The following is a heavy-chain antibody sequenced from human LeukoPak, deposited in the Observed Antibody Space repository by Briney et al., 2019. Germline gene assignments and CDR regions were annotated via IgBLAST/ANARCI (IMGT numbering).Heavy chain of an antibody. CDR3: ARHKLYSSSWASFDP. CDR1: GGSISSYY. CDR2: IYTSGST. D-gene: IGHD6-13*01. Sequence: PSETLSLTCTVSGGSISSYYWSWIRQPPGKGLEWIEYIYTSGSTNYNPSLKSRVTISVDTSKNQFSLKLSSVTAADTAVYYCARHKLYSSSWASFDPWGQGTLVTVSS. V-gene: IGHV4-4*09. J-gene: IGHJ5*02.